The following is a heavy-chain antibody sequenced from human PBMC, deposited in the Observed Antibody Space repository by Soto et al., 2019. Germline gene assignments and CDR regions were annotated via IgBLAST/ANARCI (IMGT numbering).Heavy chain of an antibody. J-gene: IGHJ4*02. V-gene: IGHV3-11*01. CDR1: GFPFSIYA. CDR3: ARDVDADFRTDFDY. Sequence: GWSLRLRSAPSGFPFSIYAMSWVRRAPGKGLEWISYISGNGEIIQYAASARCRFTISRDNAENSVYLEMDSLRAEDTALYYCARDVDADFRTDFDYWGRGTLVTVSS. D-gene: IGHD4-17*01. CDR2: ISGNGEII.